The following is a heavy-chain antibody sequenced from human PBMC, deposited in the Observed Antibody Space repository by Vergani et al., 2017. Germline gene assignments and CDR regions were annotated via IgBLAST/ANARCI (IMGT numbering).Heavy chain of an antibody. CDR1: GYTFTRYD. Sequence: QVQLVQSGAEVKKPGASVKVSCKASGYTFTRYDINWVRQATGQGLEWMGWMNPNSGNTGYAQKFQGRVTMTRNTSISTAYMELSSLRSEDTAVYYCARLLPYYYDSSGYSGDDYWGQGTLVTVSS. D-gene: IGHD3-22*01. CDR2: MNPNSGNT. J-gene: IGHJ4*02. V-gene: IGHV1-8*01. CDR3: ARLLPYYYDSSGYSGDDY.